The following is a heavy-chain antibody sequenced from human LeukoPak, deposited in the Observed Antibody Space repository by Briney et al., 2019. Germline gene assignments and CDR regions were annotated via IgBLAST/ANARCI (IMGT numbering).Heavy chain of an antibody. CDR1: GFTFSSYA. V-gene: IGHV3-30*01. J-gene: IGHJ4*02. CDR2: ISYDGSNK. D-gene: IGHD6-13*01. Sequence: PGGSLRLSCAASGFTFSSYAMHWVRQAPGKGLEWVAVISYDGSNKYYADSVKGRFTISRDNSKNTLYLQMNSLRAEDTAVYYCARAGGYSSSWSLFDYWGQGTLVTASS. CDR3: ARAGGYSSSWSLFDY.